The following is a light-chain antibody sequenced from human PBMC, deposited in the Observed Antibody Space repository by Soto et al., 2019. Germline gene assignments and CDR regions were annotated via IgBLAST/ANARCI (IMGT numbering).Light chain of an antibody. Sequence: QSALTQPRSVSASPGQSVTISCTGTSSDVGRYDYVSWYQQHPGKAPKLIVYDVTERPSGVPDRFSGSKSGNTASLTISGLQAEDEADYSCCSFAGSYSYVFRTATTVTVL. CDR1: SSDVGRYDY. CDR3: CSFAGSYSYV. V-gene: IGLV2-11*01. J-gene: IGLJ1*01. CDR2: DVT.